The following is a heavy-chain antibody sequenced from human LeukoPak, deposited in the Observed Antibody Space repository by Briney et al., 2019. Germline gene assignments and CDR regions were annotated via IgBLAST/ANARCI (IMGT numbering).Heavy chain of an antibody. Sequence: PSETLSLTCAVYGGSFSGYYWSWIRQPPGKGLEWIGEINHSGTTNYNPSLKSRVTISVDTSRNQFSLKLSSVTAADTAVFYCARGGSSSWYAFDIWGQGTMVTVSS. J-gene: IGHJ3*02. CDR2: INHSGTT. D-gene: IGHD6-13*01. CDR3: ARGGSSSWYAFDI. CDR1: GGSFSGYY. V-gene: IGHV4-34*01.